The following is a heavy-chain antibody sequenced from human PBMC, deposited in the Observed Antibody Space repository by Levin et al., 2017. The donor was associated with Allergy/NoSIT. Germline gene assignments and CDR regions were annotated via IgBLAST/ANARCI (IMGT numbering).Heavy chain of an antibody. J-gene: IGHJ4*02. CDR2: IKSNADGGTT. CDR1: GFTFNNAW. Sequence: NPGGSLRLSCAASGFTFNNAWMSWVRQAPGKGLEWVGRIKSNADGGTTDYAAPVKGRFTISRDDSKNTLYLQMNSLKTEDTAVYYCASPPAYCSGGDCYGGGYYFDYWGQGTLVTVSS. V-gene: IGHV3-15*01. CDR3: ASPPAYCSGGDCYGGGYYFDY. D-gene: IGHD2-15*01.